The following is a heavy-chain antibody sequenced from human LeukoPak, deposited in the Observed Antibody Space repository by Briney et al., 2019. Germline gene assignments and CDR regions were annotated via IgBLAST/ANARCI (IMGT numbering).Heavy chain of an antibody. D-gene: IGHD5-18*01. CDR2: ISSNGGST. V-gene: IGHV3-64*01. CDR1: GFTFSSYA. Sequence: GGSLRLSCAASGFTFSSYAIHWVRQAPGKGLEYVSAISSNGGSTYYANSVKGRFTISRDDSKNTLYLQMGSLRVEDMAVYYCARWGTALDYWGQGTLVTVSS. J-gene: IGHJ4*02. CDR3: ARWGTALDY.